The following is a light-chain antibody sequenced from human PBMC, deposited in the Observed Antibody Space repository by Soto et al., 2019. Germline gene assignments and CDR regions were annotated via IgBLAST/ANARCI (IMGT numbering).Light chain of an antibody. CDR2: EVN. V-gene: IGLV2-8*01. J-gene: IGLJ1*01. CDR3: SSYAGRSNV. Sequence: ALTQPPSASGSPGQSVAISCTGTSSDVGGYNYVSWYQQHPGKAPKLMIYEVNKRPSGVPDRFSGSKSGNTASLTVSGLQAEDEADYYCSSYAGRSNVFGTGTKVTVL. CDR1: SSDVGGYNY.